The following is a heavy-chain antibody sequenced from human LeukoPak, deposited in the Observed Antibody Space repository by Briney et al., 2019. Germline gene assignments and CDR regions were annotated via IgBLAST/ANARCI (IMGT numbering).Heavy chain of an antibody. J-gene: IGHJ6*03. CDR2: ISGSGIST. V-gene: IGHV3-23*01. D-gene: IGHD6-13*01. CDR1: GFTFSSYA. CDR3: AKDGSTWYHYMDV. Sequence: GGSLRLSCAASGFTFSSYAMTWVRQAPGKGLEWVSSISGSGISTSYADSVKGRFITISRDNSKNTLYLQMDSLRAEDTAVYYCAKDGSTWYHYMDVWGKGTTVTVSS.